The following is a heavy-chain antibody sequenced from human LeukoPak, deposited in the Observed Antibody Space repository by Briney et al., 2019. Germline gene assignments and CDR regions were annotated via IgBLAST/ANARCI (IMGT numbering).Heavy chain of an antibody. Sequence: GGSLRLSCAASGFTSSSYGMHWVRQAPGKGLEWVAFIRYDGSNKYYADSVKGRFTISRDNSKNTLYLQMNSLRAEDTAVFYCARGGMVRRVMGAFDIWGQGTLVTVSS. D-gene: IGHD3-10*01. CDR1: GFTSSSYG. CDR3: ARGGMVRRVMGAFDI. J-gene: IGHJ3*02. V-gene: IGHV3-30*02. CDR2: IRYDGSNK.